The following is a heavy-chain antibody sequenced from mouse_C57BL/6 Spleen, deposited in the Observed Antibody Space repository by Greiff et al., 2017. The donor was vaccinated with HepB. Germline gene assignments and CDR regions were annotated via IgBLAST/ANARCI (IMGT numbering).Heavy chain of an antibody. CDR1: GYSITSDY. D-gene: IGHD1-1*01. CDR2: ISYSGST. J-gene: IGHJ1*03. Sequence: VQLKESGPGLAKPSQTLSLTCSVTGYSITSDYWNWIRKFPGNTLEYMGYISYSGSTYYNPSLKSRISITRDTSKNQYYLQLNSVTTEDTATYYCARRDYYGSSSWYFDVWGTGTTVTVSS. CDR3: ARRDYYGSSSWYFDV. V-gene: IGHV3-8*01.